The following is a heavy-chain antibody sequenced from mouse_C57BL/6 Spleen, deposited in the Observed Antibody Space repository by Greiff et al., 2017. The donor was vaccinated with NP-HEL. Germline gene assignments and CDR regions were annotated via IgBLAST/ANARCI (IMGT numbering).Heavy chain of an antibody. CDR2: INPSSGYT. V-gene: IGHV1-7*01. CDR3: ARWLLDWYFDV. D-gene: IGHD2-3*01. J-gene: IGHJ1*03. Sequence: VQLQESGAELAKPGASVKLSCKASGYTFTSYWMHWVKQRPGQGLGWIGYINPSSGYTKYNQKFKDKATLTADKSSSTAYMQLSSLTYEDSAVYYCARWLLDWYFDVWGTGTTVTVSS. CDR1: GYTFTSYW.